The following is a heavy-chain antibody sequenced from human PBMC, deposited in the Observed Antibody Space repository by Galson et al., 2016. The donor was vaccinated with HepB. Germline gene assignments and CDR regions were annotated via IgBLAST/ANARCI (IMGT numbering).Heavy chain of an antibody. J-gene: IGHJ5*02. Sequence: SLRLSCAASGFTFSSYGMHWVRQAPGKGLEWVALISFDGGIKYYADSVKGRFTITRDNSKNTVHLQLNSLRAEDTATYYCARIKTRGVDDNSAHHTWGQGTLVTVSS. V-gene: IGHV3-30-3*01. CDR2: ISFDGGIK. D-gene: IGHD3-22*01. CDR3: ARIKTRGVDDNSAHHT. CDR1: GFTFSSYG.